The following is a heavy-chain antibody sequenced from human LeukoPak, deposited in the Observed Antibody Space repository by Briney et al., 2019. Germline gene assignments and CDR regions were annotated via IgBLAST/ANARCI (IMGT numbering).Heavy chain of an antibody. Sequence: GRSLRLSCAASGFTFSSYAMHWVRQAPGKRLEWVAVISYDGSNKYYADPVKGRFTISRDNSKNTLYLQMNSLRAEDTAVYYCARDENTASDYWGQGTLVTVSS. V-gene: IGHV3-30-3*01. D-gene: IGHD5-18*01. CDR1: GFTFSSYA. J-gene: IGHJ4*02. CDR2: ISYDGSNK. CDR3: ARDENTASDY.